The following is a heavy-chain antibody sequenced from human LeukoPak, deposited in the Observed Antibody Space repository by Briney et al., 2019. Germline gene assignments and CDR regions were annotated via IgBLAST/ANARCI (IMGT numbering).Heavy chain of an antibody. CDR1: GGSVSGCY. CDR3: ARGGHGSTRVEDAFDI. J-gene: IGHJ3*02. D-gene: IGHD2-2*01. CDR2: INHSGST. Sequence: PSETLSLTCAVYGGSVSGCYWRWIRQPPGKGLEWIGEINHSGSTNYNPSLKSRVTISVDTSKNQFSLKLRSVTAADTAVYYCARGGHGSTRVEDAFDIWGQGTMVTVSS. V-gene: IGHV4-34*01.